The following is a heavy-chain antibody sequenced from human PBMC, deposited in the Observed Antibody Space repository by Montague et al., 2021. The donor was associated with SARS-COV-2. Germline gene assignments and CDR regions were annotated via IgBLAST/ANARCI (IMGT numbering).Heavy chain of an antibody. J-gene: IGHJ6*02. V-gene: IGHV4-39*07. Sequence: SEILSLTCTVSGGSISSSSYYWGWIRQPPGKGLEWIGSIYYSGSTYYNPSLKSRVTISVDTTKNQFSLKLSSVTAADTAVYYCARDLESFYGMDVWGQGTTVTVSS. CDR2: IYYSGST. CDR3: ARDLESFYGMDV. CDR1: GGSISSSSYY.